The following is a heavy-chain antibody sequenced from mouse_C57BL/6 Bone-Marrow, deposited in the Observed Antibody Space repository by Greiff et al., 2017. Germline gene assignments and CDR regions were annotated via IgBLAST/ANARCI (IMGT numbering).Heavy chain of an antibody. J-gene: IGHJ3*01. CDR3: TRPNPFAY. CDR1: GFTFSSYG. CDR2: ISSGGSYT. V-gene: IGHV5-6*01. Sequence: EVQLVESGGDLVKPGGSLKLSCAASGFTFSSYGMSWVRQTPDKRLEWVATISSGGSYTYYPDSVKGRFTISRDNAKNALYLQMSSLKSEDTAMYCCTRPNPFAYWGQGTLVTVSA.